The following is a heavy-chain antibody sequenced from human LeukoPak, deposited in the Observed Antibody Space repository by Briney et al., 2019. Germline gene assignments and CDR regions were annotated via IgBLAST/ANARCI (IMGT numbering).Heavy chain of an antibody. D-gene: IGHD3-10*01. V-gene: IGHV4-59*12. Sequence: PSETLSPTCTVSGDSISNDDWKWSRQPPREGLGGGGFIFFSGNINYNPSLKSRVTISVDTSKSQFSLRLTSVTAADTAVYYCARGDMLRGVKIWAHGFDPWGQGVLVTVSS. CDR1: GDSISNDD. CDR2: IFFSGNI. CDR3: ARGDMLRGVKIWAHGFDP. J-gene: IGHJ5*02.